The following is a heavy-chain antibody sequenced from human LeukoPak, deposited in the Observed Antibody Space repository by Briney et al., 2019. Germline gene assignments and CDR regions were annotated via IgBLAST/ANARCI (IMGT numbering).Heavy chain of an antibody. V-gene: IGHV3-21*01. J-gene: IGHJ4*02. CDR2: ISSSSSYI. Sequence: PGGSLRLSCAASGFTFSSYGMNWVRQAPGKGLEWVSSISSSSSYIYYADSVKGRFTISRDNAKNSLYLQMNSLRAEDTAVYYCARERALARDLQAFDYWGQGTLVTVSS. CDR3: ARERALARDLQAFDY. D-gene: IGHD4-11*01. CDR1: GFTFSSYG.